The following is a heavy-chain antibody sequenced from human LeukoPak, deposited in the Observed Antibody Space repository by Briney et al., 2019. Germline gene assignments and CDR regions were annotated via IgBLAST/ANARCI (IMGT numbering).Heavy chain of an antibody. Sequence: GGSLRLSCAASGFTFSDYYMSWIRQAPGKGLEWVSYISSSGSTIYYADSVKGRFTISRDNAKNSLYLQMNSLRAEDTAVYYCARHELYTAMTTYYFDYWGQGTLVSVSS. CDR1: GFTFSDYY. CDR3: ARHELYTAMTTYYFDY. CDR2: ISSSGSTI. V-gene: IGHV3-11*01. D-gene: IGHD5-18*01. J-gene: IGHJ4*02.